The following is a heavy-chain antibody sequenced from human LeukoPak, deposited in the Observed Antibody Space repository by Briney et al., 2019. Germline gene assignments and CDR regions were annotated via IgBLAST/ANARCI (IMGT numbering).Heavy chain of an antibody. Sequence: PGGSLRLSCAASGFTFSSYAMSWVRQAPGKGLEWVSAISGSGGSTYYADSVKGRFTISRDNSKNTLYLQMNSLRAEDTAVYYCAKGQQSKVRNCAEIDYWGQGTLVTVSS. CDR2: ISGSGGST. CDR3: AKGQQSKVRNCAEIDY. D-gene: IGHD1-14*01. J-gene: IGHJ4*02. CDR1: GFTFSSYA. V-gene: IGHV3-23*01.